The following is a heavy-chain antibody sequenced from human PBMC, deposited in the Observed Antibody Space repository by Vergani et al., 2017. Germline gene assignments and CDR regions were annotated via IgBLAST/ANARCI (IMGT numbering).Heavy chain of an antibody. CDR1: RGTFSSCA. Sequence: QVQLVQSGAEVKKPGSSVKVSCKASRGTFSSCAISWVRQAPGQGLEWMGRIIPIFGTANYAQKFQGRVTITADESTSTAYMELSSLRSEDTAVYYCARTIGRDGYNQYYYYGMDVWGQGTTVTVSS. J-gene: IGHJ6*02. V-gene: IGHV1-69*13. CDR3: ARTIGRDGYNQYYYYGMDV. D-gene: IGHD5-24*01. CDR2: IIPIFGTA.